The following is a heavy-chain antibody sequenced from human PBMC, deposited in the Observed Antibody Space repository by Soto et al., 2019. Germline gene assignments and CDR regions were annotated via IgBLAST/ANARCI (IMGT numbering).Heavy chain of an antibody. CDR3: ARVRFLEWYFDY. CDR2: IYYSGST. Sequence: SETLSLTCTVSCGSISSYYWSWIRQPPGKGLEWIGYIYYSGSTNYNPSLKSRVTISVDTSKNQFSLELSSVTAADTAVYYCARVRFLEWYFDYWGQGTLVTVSS. CDR1: CGSISSYY. V-gene: IGHV4-59*01. D-gene: IGHD3-3*01. J-gene: IGHJ4*02.